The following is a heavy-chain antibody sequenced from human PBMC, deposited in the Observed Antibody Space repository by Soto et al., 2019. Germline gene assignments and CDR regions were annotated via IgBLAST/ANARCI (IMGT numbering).Heavy chain of an antibody. D-gene: IGHD3-3*01. J-gene: IGHJ4*02. CDR1: GFNFRTYG. Sequence: EVQLLESGGDLVQPGGSLRLSCTSSGFNFRTYGMSWVRQAPGKGLEWVSFISAGGFSTYYADSVKGRFTISRDTSTRTLFLQMNSLRAEDTALYYCAKLRADDSALYYFDNWGQGTLVTVS. CDR3: AKLRADDSALYYFDN. V-gene: IGHV3-23*01. CDR2: ISAGGFST.